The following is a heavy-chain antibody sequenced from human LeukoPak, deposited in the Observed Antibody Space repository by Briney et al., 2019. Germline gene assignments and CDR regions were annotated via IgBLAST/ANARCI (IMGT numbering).Heavy chain of an antibody. D-gene: IGHD4-17*01. J-gene: IGHJ6*02. V-gene: IGHV1-69*04. CDR2: IIPILGIA. Sequence: GASVKVSCKASGGTFSSYAISWVRQAPGQGLEWMGRIIPILGIANYAQKFQGRVTITADKSTSTAYMELSSLRSEDTAVYYRARGTVTTYYGMDVWGQGTTVTVSS. CDR1: GGTFSSYA. CDR3: ARGTVTTYYGMDV.